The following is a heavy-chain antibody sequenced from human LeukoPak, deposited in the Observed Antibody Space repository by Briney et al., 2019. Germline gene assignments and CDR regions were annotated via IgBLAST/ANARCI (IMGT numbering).Heavy chain of an antibody. D-gene: IGHD7-27*01. CDR2: INPNSGDT. J-gene: IGHJ4*02. CDR3: ARGGKSELGTCDH. CDR1: GYTFTGYY. Sequence: ASVKVSCKTSGYTFTGYYMQWVRQAPGQGLEWMGWINPNSGDTNYAQKFQGRVTVTRDTSISSVYLELSSLRLDDTAVYYCARGGKSELGTCDHWGQGTLVTVSS. V-gene: IGHV1-2*02.